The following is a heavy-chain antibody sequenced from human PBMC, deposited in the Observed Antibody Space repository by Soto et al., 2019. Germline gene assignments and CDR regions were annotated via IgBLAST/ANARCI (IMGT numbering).Heavy chain of an antibody. J-gene: IGHJ4*02. CDR1: GYTFTSYY. Sequence: QVQLVQSGAEVKKPGASVKVSCKASGYTFTSYYMHWVRQAPGQGLEWMGIINPSGGSTSYAQKFQARVTMTKDTSTSTVYMELSSLRSEDTAVYYCASGGNFPENDYWGQGTLVTVSS. D-gene: IGHD2-21*02. V-gene: IGHV1-46*03. CDR2: INPSGGST. CDR3: ASGGNFPENDY.